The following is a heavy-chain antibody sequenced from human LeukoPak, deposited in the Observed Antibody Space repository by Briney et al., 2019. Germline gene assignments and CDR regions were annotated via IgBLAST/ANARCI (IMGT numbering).Heavy chain of an antibody. J-gene: IGHJ5*02. V-gene: IGHV1-2*02. CDR1: GYTFTGYY. CDR2: INPNSGGT. D-gene: IGHD2-2*03. CDR3: ARVDPVVVPGGITWFDP. Sequence: ASVKVSCKASGYTFTGYYMHWVRQAPGQGLEWMGWINPNSGGTNYAQKFQGRVTMSRDTSISTAYMELRRLRYDETAVYYCARVDPVVVPGGITWFDPWGQGTLVTVSS.